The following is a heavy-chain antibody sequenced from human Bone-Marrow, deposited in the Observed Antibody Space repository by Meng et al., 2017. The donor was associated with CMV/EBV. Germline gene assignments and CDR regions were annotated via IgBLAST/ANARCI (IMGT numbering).Heavy chain of an antibody. CDR3: ARRTIAAAGNFDL. D-gene: IGHD6-13*01. CDR2: INHSGST. J-gene: IGHJ2*01. Sequence: GSLRLSCAVYGGSFSGYYWSWIRQPPGKGLEWIGEINHSGSTNYNPSLKSRVTISVDTSKNQFSLKLSSVTAADTAVYYCARRTIAAAGNFDLWGRGTLATVSS. V-gene: IGHV4-34*01. CDR1: GGSFSGYY.